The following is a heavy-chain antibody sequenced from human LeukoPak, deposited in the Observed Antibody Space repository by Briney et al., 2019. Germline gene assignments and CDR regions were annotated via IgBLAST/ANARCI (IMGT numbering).Heavy chain of an antibody. V-gene: IGHV3-48*04. J-gene: IGHJ4*02. CDR3: ARPPEGYSYGFYFGH. Sequence: GGSLRLSCAASGFTFSSYSMNWVRRAPGKGLEWVSYISSSSSAIYYADSVKGRFTISRDNAKNSLYLQMNSLRAEDTAVYYCARPPEGYSYGFYFGHWGRGAPVIVSS. CDR1: GFTFSSYS. D-gene: IGHD5-18*01. CDR2: ISSSSSAI.